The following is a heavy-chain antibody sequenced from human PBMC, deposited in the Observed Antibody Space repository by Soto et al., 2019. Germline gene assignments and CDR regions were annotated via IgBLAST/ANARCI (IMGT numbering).Heavy chain of an antibody. CDR2: IYYSGST. D-gene: IGHD3-22*01. Sequence: QVQLQESGPGLVKPSQTLSLTCTVSGGSISSGDYYWSWIRQPPGKGLEWIGYIYYSGSTYYNPSLKSLVTISVDTSKNQFSLKLSSVTAADTAVYYCASRRYYDSSGYYLFDYWGQGTLVTVSS. V-gene: IGHV4-30-4*01. CDR3: ASRRYYDSSGYYLFDY. CDR1: GGSISSGDYY. J-gene: IGHJ4*02.